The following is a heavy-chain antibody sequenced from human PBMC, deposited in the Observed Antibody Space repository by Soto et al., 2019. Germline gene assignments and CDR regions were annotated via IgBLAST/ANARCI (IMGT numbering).Heavy chain of an antibody. CDR1: GYTFTSYY. CDR3: ARVPYNYYDSSGYYYGYFQH. J-gene: IGHJ1*01. D-gene: IGHD3-22*01. Sequence: RASVKVSCKASGYTFTSYYMHWVRQAPGQGLEWMGIINPSGGSTSYAQKFQGRVTMTRDTSTSTAYMELSSLRSEDTAVYYCARVPYNYYDSSGYYYGYFQHWGQGTLVTVSS. CDR2: INPSGGST. V-gene: IGHV1-46*01.